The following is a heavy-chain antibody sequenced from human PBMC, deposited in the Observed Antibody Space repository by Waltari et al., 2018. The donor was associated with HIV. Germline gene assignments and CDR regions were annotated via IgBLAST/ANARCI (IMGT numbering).Heavy chain of an antibody. V-gene: IGHV1-2*02. CDR3: ANALGLRAPLDY. D-gene: IGHD2-2*01. J-gene: IGHJ4*02. CDR2: INPDTGGT. Sequence: QVQLVQSGAEVKKPGASVRASCKTSGYTFTDYYIHWVRQAPGQGLEWLGWINPDTGGTKYPQAFQGRVTLTRDTSISTAYMELTSLKSDDTAVYFCANALGLRAPLDYWGQGTLVTVSS. CDR1: GYTFTDYY.